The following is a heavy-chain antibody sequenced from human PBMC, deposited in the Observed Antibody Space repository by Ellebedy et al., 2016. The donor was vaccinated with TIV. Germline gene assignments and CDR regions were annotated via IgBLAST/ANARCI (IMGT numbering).Heavy chain of an antibody. D-gene: IGHD4-17*01. CDR1: GGTFSSYA. V-gene: IGHV1-69*13. J-gene: IGHJ6*02. CDR2: IIPIFGTA. Sequence: AASVKVSCKASGGTFSSYAISWVRQAPGQGLEWMGGIIPIFGTANYAQKFQGRVTITADESTSTAYMELSSLRSEDTAVYYCAMPTTVTELGMDVWGQGTTVTVSS. CDR3: AMPTTVTELGMDV.